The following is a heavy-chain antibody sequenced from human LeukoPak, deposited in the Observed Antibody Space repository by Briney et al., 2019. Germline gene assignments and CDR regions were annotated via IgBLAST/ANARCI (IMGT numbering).Heavy chain of an antibody. J-gene: IGHJ1*01. V-gene: IGHV1-46*01. CDR1: GYTFTSYY. CDR3: ATTLSDRSGWQTRSAEYFQH. CDR2: INPSGGST. D-gene: IGHD6-19*01. Sequence: ASVKVSCKASGYTFTSYYMHWVRQAPGQGLEWMGIINPSGGSTSYAQKFQGRVTMTEDTSTDTAYMELSSLRSEDTAVYYCATTLSDRSGWQTRSAEYFQHWGQGTLVTVSS.